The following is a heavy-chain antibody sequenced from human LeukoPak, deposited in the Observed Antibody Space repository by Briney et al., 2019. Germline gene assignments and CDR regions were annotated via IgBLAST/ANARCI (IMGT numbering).Heavy chain of an antibody. D-gene: IGHD1-26*01. Sequence: QPGGSLRLSCAASGFTFSTYWMHWVRQAPGKGLVWVSRINSDGSSTTYADSVKGRFTISRDNAKNTLYLQMNSLTAEDTALYYCARSKYSASHVDYWGQGTLVTVSS. CDR2: INSDGSST. V-gene: IGHV3-74*01. J-gene: IGHJ4*02. CDR3: ARSKYSASHVDY. CDR1: GFTFSTYW.